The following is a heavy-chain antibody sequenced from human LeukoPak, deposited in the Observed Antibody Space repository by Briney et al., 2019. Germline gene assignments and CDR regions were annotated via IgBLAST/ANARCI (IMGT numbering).Heavy chain of an antibody. J-gene: IGHJ3*02. V-gene: IGHV4-59*01. Sequence: SETLSLTCTVSGGSISSYYWSWIRQPPGKGLEWIGYIYYSGSTNYNPSLKSRVTISVDTSKNQFSLKLSSVTAADTAMYYCARSDYHGSGSHTVFDAFDIWGQGTRVTVSS. CDR2: IYYSGST. D-gene: IGHD3-10*01. CDR1: GGSISSYY. CDR3: ARSDYHGSGSHTVFDAFDI.